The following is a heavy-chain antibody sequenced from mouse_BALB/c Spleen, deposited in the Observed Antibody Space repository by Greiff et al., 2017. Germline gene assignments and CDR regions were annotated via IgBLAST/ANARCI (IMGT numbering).Heavy chain of an antibody. D-gene: IGHD2-3*01. CDR2: IDPANGNT. Sequence: VQLQQSGAELVKPGASVKLSCTASGFNIKDTYMHWVKQRPEQGLEWIGRIDPANGNTKYDPKFQGKATITADTSSNTAYLQLSSLTSEDTAVYYCALIYDGYAMDDWGQGTSGTVSS. CDR1: GFNIKDTY. V-gene: IGHV14-3*02. CDR3: ALIYDGYAMDD. J-gene: IGHJ4*01.